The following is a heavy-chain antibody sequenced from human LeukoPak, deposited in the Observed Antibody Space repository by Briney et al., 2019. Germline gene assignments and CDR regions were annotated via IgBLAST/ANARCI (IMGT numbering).Heavy chain of an antibody. CDR3: ASSHRGSGSPDY. Sequence: SVKVSCKASGGTFSSYAISWVRQAPGQGLEWMGGIIPILGTANYAQKFQGRVRITADESTSTAYMELSSLRSEDTAVYYCASSHRGSGSPDYWGQGTLVTVSS. D-gene: IGHD3-10*01. J-gene: IGHJ4*02. V-gene: IGHV1-69*13. CDR2: IIPILGTA. CDR1: GGTFSSYA.